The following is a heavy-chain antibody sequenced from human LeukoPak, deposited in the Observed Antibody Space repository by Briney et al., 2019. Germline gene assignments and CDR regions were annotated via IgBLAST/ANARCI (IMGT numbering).Heavy chain of an antibody. J-gene: IGHJ4*02. Sequence: GGSLRLSCAASGFTFSSYAMSWVRQAPGKGLEWVSAISGSGGSTYYADSVKGRFTISRDNAKNSLYLQMNSLRDEDTAVYYCARDRFYCSSTSCSTPGWDYFDYWGQGTLVTVSS. D-gene: IGHD2-2*01. CDR2: ISGSGGST. V-gene: IGHV3-23*01. CDR3: ARDRFYCSSTSCSTPGWDYFDY. CDR1: GFTFSSYA.